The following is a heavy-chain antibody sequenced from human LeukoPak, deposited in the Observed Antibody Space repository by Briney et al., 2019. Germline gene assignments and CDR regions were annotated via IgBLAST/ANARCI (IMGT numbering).Heavy chain of an antibody. D-gene: IGHD3-10*01. CDR2: IKPDGSVK. Sequence: PGGSLRLSCAASGITFSANWMTWVRQAPGRGLEWVANIKPDGSVKYYLDSVKGRFTISRDNAKNSLYLQMNSLRVEDTAVYYCARDTGPLSFGDQGGQGTLVTVSS. CDR1: GITFSANW. CDR3: ARDTGPLSFGDQ. J-gene: IGHJ4*02. V-gene: IGHV3-7*04.